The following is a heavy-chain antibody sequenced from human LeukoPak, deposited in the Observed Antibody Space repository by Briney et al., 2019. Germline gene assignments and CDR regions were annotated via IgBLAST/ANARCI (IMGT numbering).Heavy chain of an antibody. CDR2: IDPSDSYT. Sequence: GESLKISCKGSGYNFTNYWISWVRQMPGKGLEWMGRIDPSDSYTSYSPSFQGHVTISTDKSISTAYLQWNSLKASDTAMYYCARHGRYTAIEYFDYWGQGTLVTVSS. V-gene: IGHV5-10-1*01. CDR3: ARHGRYTAIEYFDY. J-gene: IGHJ4*02. D-gene: IGHD5-18*01. CDR1: GYNFTNYW.